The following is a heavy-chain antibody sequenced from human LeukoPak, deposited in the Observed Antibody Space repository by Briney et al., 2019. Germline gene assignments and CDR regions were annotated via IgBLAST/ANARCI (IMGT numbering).Heavy chain of an antibody. D-gene: IGHD6-19*01. CDR1: GFTFSSYG. J-gene: IGHJ4*02. CDR2: TSYDGSNK. V-gene: IGHV3-30*18. CDR3: AKQQWLGYFDY. Sequence: PGRSLRLSCAASGFTFSSYGMHWVRQAPGKGLEWVAVTSYDGSNKYYADSVKGRFTISRDNSKNTLYLQMNSLRAEDTAVYYCAKQQWLGYFDYWGQGTLVTVSS.